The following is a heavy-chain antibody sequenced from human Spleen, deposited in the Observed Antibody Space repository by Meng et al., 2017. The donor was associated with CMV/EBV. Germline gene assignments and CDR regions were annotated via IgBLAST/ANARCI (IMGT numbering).Heavy chain of an antibody. CDR3: ARRGYSAYTPFNY. D-gene: IGHD5-12*01. CDR1: GFTFTNFY. V-gene: IGHV3-11*04. J-gene: IGHJ4*02. CDR2: ISSSGRTI. Sequence: GGSLRLSCAASGFTFTNFYMSWIRLAPGKGLEWVSYISSSGRTIYYADSVKGRFTISRDNAKNSLYLQMNSLRAEDTAVYYCARRGYSAYTPFNYWGRGTLVTVSS.